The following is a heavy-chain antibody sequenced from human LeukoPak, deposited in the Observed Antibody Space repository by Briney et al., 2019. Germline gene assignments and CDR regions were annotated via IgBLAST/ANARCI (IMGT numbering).Heavy chain of an antibody. CDR3: ARGYYYGSGSYFDY. D-gene: IGHD3-10*01. V-gene: IGHV3-21*01. CDR1: GFTFSDYN. CDR2: ISSSSTYI. J-gene: IGHJ4*02. Sequence: GGSLRLSCAASGFTFSDYNINWVRQAPGKGLEWVSSISSSSTYIYYADSVKGRFTTSRDNAKDSLYLQMNSLRAEDTAVYYCARGYYYGSGSYFDYWGQGTLVTVSS.